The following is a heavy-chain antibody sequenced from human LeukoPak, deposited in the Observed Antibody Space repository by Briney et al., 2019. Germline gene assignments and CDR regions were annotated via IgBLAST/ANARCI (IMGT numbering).Heavy chain of an antibody. CDR1: GGPISSSNW. CDR3: ARVGDGSIVVVPAAQYYFDY. Sequence: SGTLSLTCAVSGGPISSSNWWSWVRQPPGKGLEWIGEIYHSGNTNYNPSLKSRVTISVDKSKNQFSLKLSSVTAADAAVYYCARVGDGSIVVVPAAQYYFDYWGQGTLVTVSS. CDR2: IYHSGNT. J-gene: IGHJ4*02. V-gene: IGHV4-4*02. D-gene: IGHD2-2*01.